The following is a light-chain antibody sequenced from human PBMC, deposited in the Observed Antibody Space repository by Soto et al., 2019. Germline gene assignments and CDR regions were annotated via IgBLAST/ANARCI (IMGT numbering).Light chain of an antibody. Sequence: DIQMTQSPSSLSASVGDRVTITCRASQSISTYLHWYQQKPGKAPNLLIYAASTLQSGVPSRFSGSGSGTDFTLTISSLQPEDFATYFCQPGYSTPLTFGGGTKVEIK. CDR1: QSISTY. V-gene: IGKV1-39*01. CDR2: AAS. J-gene: IGKJ4*01. CDR3: QPGYSTPLT.